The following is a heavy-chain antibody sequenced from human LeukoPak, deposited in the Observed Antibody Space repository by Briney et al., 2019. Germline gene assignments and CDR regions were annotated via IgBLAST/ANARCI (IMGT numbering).Heavy chain of an antibody. CDR1: GFTFSSYG. CDR2: ITGTGGNT. J-gene: IGHJ6*03. Sequence: QPGRSLRLSCAASGFTFSSYGMHWVRQAPGKGLEWVSGITGTGGNTYYADSVKGRFTISRVNSKNTLYLQMNSLRADDTAVYYCAKRRHDYGDYYYMDVWGKGTTVTISS. D-gene: IGHD4-17*01. CDR3: AKRRHDYGDYYYMDV. V-gene: IGHV3-23*01.